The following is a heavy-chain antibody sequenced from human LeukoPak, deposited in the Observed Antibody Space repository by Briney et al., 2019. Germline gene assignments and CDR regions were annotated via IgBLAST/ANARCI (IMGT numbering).Heavy chain of an antibody. J-gene: IGHJ4*02. D-gene: IGHD3-22*01. CDR1: GGSMSSSMSSYY. CDR2: INYSGIT. CDR3: ARQTYYQSNGTPHRGFDY. Sequence: PSETLSLTCTVSGGSMSSSMSSYYWIGIRQPPGEGLEWVGYINYSGITNYNPSLKSRATISVDTSKNQFSLKLSSVTATDTAIYYCARQTYYQSNGTPHRGFDYWGQGTLVTVSS. V-gene: IGHV4-59*08.